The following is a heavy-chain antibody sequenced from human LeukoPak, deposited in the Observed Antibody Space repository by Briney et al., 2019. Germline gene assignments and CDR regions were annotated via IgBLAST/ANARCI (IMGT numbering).Heavy chain of an antibody. V-gene: IGHV3-66*01. CDR1: GFTVSSNY. Sequence: GGSLRLSCAASGFTVSSNYMSWVRQAPGKGLEWVSLIYSGDNTYYADSVKGRFTISRDNSKNTLYLQMNSLRVEDTAVYYCVYWFDSWGQGILVTVSS. J-gene: IGHJ5*01. CDR2: IYSGDNT. CDR3: VYWFDS.